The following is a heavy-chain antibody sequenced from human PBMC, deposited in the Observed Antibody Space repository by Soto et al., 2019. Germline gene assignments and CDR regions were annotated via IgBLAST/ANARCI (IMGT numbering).Heavy chain of an antibody. D-gene: IGHD5-18*01. CDR3: AKDAIHVLLGYTYGAGVMDV. V-gene: IGHV3-9*01. CDR2: ISWNSGDI. J-gene: IGHJ6*02. CDR1: GFTFDDYA. Sequence: EVQLVESGGDLVQPGRSLRLSCAASGFTFDDYAMHWVRLAPGKGLEWVSGISWNSGDIYYADSVKGRFTISRDNAKNSLYLQMNSLRPDDTAMYYCAKDAIHVLLGYTYGAGVMDVWGQGTTVTVSS.